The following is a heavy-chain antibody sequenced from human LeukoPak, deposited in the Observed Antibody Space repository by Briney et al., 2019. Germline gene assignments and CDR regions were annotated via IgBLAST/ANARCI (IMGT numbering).Heavy chain of an antibody. CDR1: GFTFDDYG. CDR2: INWNGGST. CDR3: ARANGGNNRGAFDI. J-gene: IGHJ3*02. V-gene: IGHV3-20*04. Sequence: PGRSLRLSCAASGFTFDDYGMSWVRQAPGKGLEWVSGINWNGGSTGYADSVKGRFTISRDNAKNSLYLQMNSLRAEDTALYYCARANGGNNRGAFDIWGQGTMVTVSS. D-gene: IGHD4-23*01.